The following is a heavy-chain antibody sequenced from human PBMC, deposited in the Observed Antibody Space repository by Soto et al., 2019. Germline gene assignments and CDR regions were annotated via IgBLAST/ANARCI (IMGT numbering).Heavy chain of an antibody. CDR3: VRDSSPYYCGRKEFGAFDI. CDR2: ISGSGSYT. CDR1: GFTFSDYY. Sequence: QVQLLESGGGLVKPGGSQRLSCVTSGFTFSDYYMGWVRQAPGKGLELISYISGSGSYTLYADSVKGRFTVSRDNANNSLSLLMSSLSGEDTAMYYCVRDSSPYYCGRKEFGAFDIWGLGTVVTVSS. V-gene: IGHV3-11*06. D-gene: IGHD3-10*01. J-gene: IGHJ3*02.